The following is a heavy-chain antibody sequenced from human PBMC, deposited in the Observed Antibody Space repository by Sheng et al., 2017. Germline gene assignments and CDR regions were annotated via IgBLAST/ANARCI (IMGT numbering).Heavy chain of an antibody. V-gene: IGHV3-21*01. D-gene: IGHD6-13*01. CDR2: ISSSSSYI. CDR1: GFTFSSYS. J-gene: IGHJ6*04. Sequence: QLVESGGGLVKPGGSLRLSCAASGFTFSSYSMNWVRQAPGKGLEWVSSISSSSSYIYYADSVKGRFTISRDNAKNSLYLQMNSLRAEDTAVYYCARDASGYDILTGSIAAAGTVMDVWGKGTTVTVSS. CDR3: ARDASGYDILTGSIAAAGTVMDV.